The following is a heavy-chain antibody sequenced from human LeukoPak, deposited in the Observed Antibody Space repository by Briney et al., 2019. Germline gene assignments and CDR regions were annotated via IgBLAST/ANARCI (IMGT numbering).Heavy chain of an antibody. CDR3: ARTTEGGYTYDYFYYYYMDV. Sequence: PSETLSLTCTVSGGSISSRSYCWSWIRQPAGKGLEWIGHVHISGSTNYNSSLKSRVTISVDTSKNQFSLKLSSVTAADTAVYYCARTTEGGYTYDYFYYYYMDVWGKGTTVTISS. J-gene: IGHJ6*03. D-gene: IGHD5-18*01. V-gene: IGHV4-61*10. CDR2: VHISGST. CDR1: GGSISSRSYC.